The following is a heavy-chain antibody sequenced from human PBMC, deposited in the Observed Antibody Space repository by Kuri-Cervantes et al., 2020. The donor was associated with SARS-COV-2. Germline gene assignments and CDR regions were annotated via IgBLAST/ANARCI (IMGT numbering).Heavy chain of an antibody. CDR2: FDPEDGET. Sequence: ASVKVSCKVSGYTLTELSVHWVRQAPGKGLEWRGGFDPEDGETIYAQKFQGRVTMTEDTSTDTAYMELRSLRSDDTAVYYCAREGSPTALSITIFGVDPGDKNAFDIWGQGTMVTVSS. CDR3: AREGSPTALSITIFGVDPGDKNAFDI. CDR1: GYTLTELS. J-gene: IGHJ3*02. D-gene: IGHD3-3*01. V-gene: IGHV1-24*01.